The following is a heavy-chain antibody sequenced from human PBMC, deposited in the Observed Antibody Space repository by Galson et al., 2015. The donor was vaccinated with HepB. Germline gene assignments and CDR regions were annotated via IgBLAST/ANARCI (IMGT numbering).Heavy chain of an antibody. CDR3: ARGRNYYDSTGSYDH. J-gene: IGHJ4*02. CDR2: IRSDGSDK. D-gene: IGHD3-22*01. V-gene: IGHV3-30*02. Sequence: SLRLSCAASGFTFNNYGIHWVRQAPGKGLEWVAFIRSDGSDKYYADSVKGRFTISRDNSKNTLYLQMNSPRVEDTAVYYCARGRNYYDSTGSYDHWGQGTLVTVSS. CDR1: GFTFNNYG.